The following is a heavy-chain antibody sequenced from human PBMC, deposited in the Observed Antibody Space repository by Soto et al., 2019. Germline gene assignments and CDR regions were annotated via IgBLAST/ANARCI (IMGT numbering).Heavy chain of an antibody. CDR2: VSENGDYT. V-gene: IGHV3-23*01. Sequence: EVQLLESGGGLVQPGGSLRLSCAASGFVFSNYGMTWVLQAPGKGLEWVSTVSENGDYTSYADSVKGRFTISRDNSKNTLYVQMNSLRAEDTAVYYCARRTAVRNFDYWGQGTLVTVSS. CDR3: ARRTAVRNFDY. CDR1: GFVFSNYG. D-gene: IGHD6-19*01. J-gene: IGHJ4*02.